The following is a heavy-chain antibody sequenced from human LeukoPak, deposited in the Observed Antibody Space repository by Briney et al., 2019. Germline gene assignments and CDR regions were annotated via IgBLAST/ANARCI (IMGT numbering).Heavy chain of an antibody. J-gene: IGHJ4*02. D-gene: IGHD4-11*01. CDR1: GGSISSHY. CDR2: IYYSGST. CDR3: ASTHDYSNYLIDY. V-gene: IGHV4-59*11. Sequence: SETLSLTCTVSGGSISSHYWSWIRQPPGKGLEWIGYIYYSGSTNYNPSLKSRVTISIDTSKNQVSLKLSSVTAADTAVYYCASTHDYSNYLIDYWGQGTLVTVSS.